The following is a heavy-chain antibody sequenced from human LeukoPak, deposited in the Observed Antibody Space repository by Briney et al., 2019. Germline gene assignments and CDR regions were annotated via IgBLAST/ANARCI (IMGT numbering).Heavy chain of an antibody. J-gene: IGHJ4*02. CDR1: GGTFSSYA. V-gene: IGHV1-69*05. Sequence: SVKVSCKASGGTFSSYAISWVRQAPGQGLEWMGGIIPIFGTANYAQKLQGRVTMTTDTSTSTAYMELRSLRSDDTAVYYCARGSGSYYGAYYWGQGTLVTVSS. CDR3: ARGSGSYYGAYY. D-gene: IGHD1-26*01. CDR2: IIPIFGTA.